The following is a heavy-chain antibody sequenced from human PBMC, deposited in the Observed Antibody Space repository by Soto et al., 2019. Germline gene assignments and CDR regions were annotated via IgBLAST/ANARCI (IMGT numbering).Heavy chain of an antibody. CDR1: GGSISSGGFS. V-gene: IGHV4-30-2*01. CDR3: AREAGSGSPDWSFNL. D-gene: IGHD1-26*01. J-gene: IGHJ2*01. Sequence: QLQLQESGAGLVKPSQTLSLTCAVSGGSISSGGFSWSWIRQPPGKGLEWIGYIFPSGSTYYNPSLQSRVTISVDTPKNPFSLNMSSVAAAGTAVYYCAREAGSGSPDWSFNLWGRGTLVTVSS. CDR2: IFPSGST.